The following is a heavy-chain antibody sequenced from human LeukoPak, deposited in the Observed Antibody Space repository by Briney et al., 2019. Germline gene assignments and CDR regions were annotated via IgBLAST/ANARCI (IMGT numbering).Heavy chain of an antibody. D-gene: IGHD6-13*01. Sequence: PSETLSLTCTVSGGSISSYYWSWIRQPPGKGLEWIGYIYYSGSTNYNPSLKSRVTISVDTSKNQFSLKLSSVTAADTAVYYCARYSSCSFDPWGQGTLVTVSS. CDR1: GGSISSYY. CDR3: ARYSSCSFDP. CDR2: IYYSGST. V-gene: IGHV4-59*01. J-gene: IGHJ5*02.